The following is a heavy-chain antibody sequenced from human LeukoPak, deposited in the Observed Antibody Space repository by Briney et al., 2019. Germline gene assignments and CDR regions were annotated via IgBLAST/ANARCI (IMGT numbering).Heavy chain of an antibody. CDR2: VYHSGST. V-gene: IGHV4-59*08. CDR1: GGSISTYY. Sequence: SETLSLTCTVSGGSISTYYWSWIRQPPGKGLEWIGYVYHSGSTNYNPSLQSRVAISVDTSKNQFSLKLTSVTAADTAVYYCARGGWFDPWGQGTLVTVSS. J-gene: IGHJ5*02. CDR3: ARGGWFDP.